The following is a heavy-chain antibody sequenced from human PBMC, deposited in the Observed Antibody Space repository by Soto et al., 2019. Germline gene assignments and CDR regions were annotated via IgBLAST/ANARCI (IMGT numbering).Heavy chain of an antibody. CDR1: GFNFSSHD. D-gene: IGHD1-26*01. V-gene: IGHV3-33*01. CDR2: IWYDGSNK. J-gene: IGHJ4*02. CDR3: ARDGTGSLYDY. Sequence: PGGSLRLSCAASGFNFSSHDIHWVRQAPGKGLEWVAVIWYDGSNKYYADSVKGRFTISRDNSKNTLYLQMNSLRAEDTAVYYCARDGTGSLYDYWGQGTRVTVSS.